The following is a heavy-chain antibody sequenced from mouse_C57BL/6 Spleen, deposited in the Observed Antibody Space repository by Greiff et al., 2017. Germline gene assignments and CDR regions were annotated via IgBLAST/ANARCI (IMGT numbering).Heavy chain of an antibody. J-gene: IGHJ1*03. Sequence: EVKLKESGPGLVKPSQSLSLTCTVTGYSITSGYDWHWIRHFPGNKLEWMGYISYSGSTNYNPSLKNRISITHDTSKNQFFLKLNSVTTEDTATYCCASDLIRGYFDVWGTGTTVTVSS. D-gene: IGHD1-1*01. V-gene: IGHV3-1*01. CDR1: GYSITSGYD. CDR3: ASDLIRGYFDV. CDR2: ISYSGST.